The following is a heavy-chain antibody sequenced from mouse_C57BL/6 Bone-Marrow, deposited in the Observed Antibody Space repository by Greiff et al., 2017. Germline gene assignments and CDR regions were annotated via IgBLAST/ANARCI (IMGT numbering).Heavy chain of an antibody. V-gene: IGHV1-55*01. CDR3: ARSGPLGRSFDY. CDR1: GYTFTSYW. Sequence: QVQLQQPGAELVKPGASVKMSCKASGYTFTSYWITWVKQRPGQGLEWIGDIYPTSGRTNYNEKFKSKAILTVDTSSNTSYMQLSSLTSEDSAVFYGARSGPLGRSFDYWGQGTTLTVSS. D-gene: IGHD4-1*01. CDR2: IYPTSGRT. J-gene: IGHJ2*01.